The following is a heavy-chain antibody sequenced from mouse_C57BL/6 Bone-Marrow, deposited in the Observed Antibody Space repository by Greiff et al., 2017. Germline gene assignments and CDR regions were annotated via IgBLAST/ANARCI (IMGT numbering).Heavy chain of an antibody. J-gene: IGHJ2*01. V-gene: IGHV1-81*01. Sequence: VQRVESGAELARPGASVKLSCKASGYTFTSSGISWVKQRTGQGLEWIGEIYPRSGNTYYNEKFKGKATLTAEKSSSTAYMELRSLTSEDSAVYFCARGGLLRLNYFDYWGQGTTLTVSS. CDR3: ARGGLLRLNYFDY. CDR1: GYTFTSSG. D-gene: IGHD2-3*01. CDR2: IYPRSGNT.